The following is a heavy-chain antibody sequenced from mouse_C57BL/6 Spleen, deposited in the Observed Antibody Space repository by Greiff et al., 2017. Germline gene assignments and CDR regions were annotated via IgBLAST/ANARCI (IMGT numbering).Heavy chain of an antibody. CDR2: IDPNRGGT. J-gene: IGHJ2*01. CDR1: GYTFTSYW. Sequence: QVQLQQPGAELVKPGASVKLSCKASGYTFTSYWMHWVKQRPGRGLEWIGRIDPNRGGTKSNGKFKSKATLTVDKPSSTAYMQLSSLTSEDSAVYYCARYEYYDYEGHFDYWGQGTTLTVSS. V-gene: IGHV1-72*01. D-gene: IGHD2-4*01. CDR3: ARYEYYDYEGHFDY.